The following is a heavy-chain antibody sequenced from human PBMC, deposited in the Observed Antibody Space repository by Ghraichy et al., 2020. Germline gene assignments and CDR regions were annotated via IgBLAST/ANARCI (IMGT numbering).Heavy chain of an antibody. D-gene: IGHD3-16*01. CDR2: ISANNGNT. J-gene: IGHJ4*02. CDR3: ARHMGKSLSFDC. Sequence: ASVKVSCKASGYTFNTYGITWVRQAPGQGLEWMGWISANNGNTNYAQKLQDRVTMTTDTSTSTAYMQLSGLSSDDTAVYYCARHMGKSLSFDCWVQGTLVTVSS. V-gene: IGHV1-18*01. CDR1: GYTFNTYG.